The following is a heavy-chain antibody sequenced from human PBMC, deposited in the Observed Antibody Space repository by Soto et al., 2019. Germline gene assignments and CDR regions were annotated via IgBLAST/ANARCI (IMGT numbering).Heavy chain of an antibody. D-gene: IGHD4-17*01. V-gene: IGHV3-30*18. J-gene: IGHJ4*02. CDR1: GLTFSSYG. CDR2: ISYDGSNK. Sequence: QVQLVESGGGVVQPGRSLRLSCAASGLTFSSYGMHWVRQAPGKGLEWVAVISYDGSNKYYADSVKGRFTISRDNSKNTLYLQMNSLRAEDTAVYYCAKDGGYGDYVDYWGQGTLVTVSS. CDR3: AKDGGYGDYVDY.